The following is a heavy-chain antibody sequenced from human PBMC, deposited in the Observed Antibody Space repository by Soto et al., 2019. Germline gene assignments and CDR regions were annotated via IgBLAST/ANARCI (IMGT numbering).Heavy chain of an antibody. J-gene: IGHJ4*02. V-gene: IGHV2-5*01. Sequence: QITLKESGPTLVKPTQTLTLTCTFSGFSLSTSGVGVGWIRQPPGKALEWLALIYWNDDKRYSPSLKSRLTITQDTSKNQVVLTMTNMDPVDTATYYCAHNDYGDYLDYWGQGTLVTVSS. CDR1: GFSLSTSGVG. D-gene: IGHD4-17*01. CDR2: IYWNDDK. CDR3: AHNDYGDYLDY.